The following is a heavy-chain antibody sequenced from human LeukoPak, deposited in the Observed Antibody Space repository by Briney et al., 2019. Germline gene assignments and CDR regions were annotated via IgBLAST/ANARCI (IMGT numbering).Heavy chain of an antibody. D-gene: IGHD3-16*01. CDR3: VRGGGSFDS. J-gene: IGHJ4*02. Sequence: GVSLRLSCAASGFTFSGFWTSGVRQAPTRGLEWVANIKYDGSDKRYVDSVKGRFTVSRDNANNSLYLQMNSLRAEDTAVYYCVRGGGSFDSWGQGTLVTVSS. V-gene: IGHV3-7*04. CDR1: GFTFSGFW. CDR2: IKYDGSDK.